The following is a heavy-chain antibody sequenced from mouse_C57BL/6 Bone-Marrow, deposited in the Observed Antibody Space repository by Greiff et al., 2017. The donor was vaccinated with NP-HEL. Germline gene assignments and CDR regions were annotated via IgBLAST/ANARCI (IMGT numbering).Heavy chain of an antibody. V-gene: IGHV5-9-1*02. J-gene: IGHJ1*03. CDR1: GFTFSSYA. CDR3: TRDYYGRDWYFDV. Sequence: EVMLVESGEGLVKPGGSLKLSCAASGFTFSSYAMSWVRQTPEKRLEWVAYISSGGDYIYYADTVKGRFTISSDNARNTLYLQMSSLKSEDTDMYYCTRDYYGRDWYFDVWGTGTTVTVSS. D-gene: IGHD1-1*01. CDR2: ISSGGDYI.